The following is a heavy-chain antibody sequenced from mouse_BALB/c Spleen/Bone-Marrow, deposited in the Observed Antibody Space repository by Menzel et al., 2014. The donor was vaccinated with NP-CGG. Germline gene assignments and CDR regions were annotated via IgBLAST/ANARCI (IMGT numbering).Heavy chain of an antibody. CDR2: VNPYNGGT. Sequence: VQLQQSGPELVKSGASVKMSCKASGYTFTDYYMDWVKQSHGESFEWIGRVNPYNGGTSYNQKFKGKATLTVDKSSTTAYMELNSLTSEDSAVYYCARGGYRDYWGQGTTLTVSS. CDR3: ARGGYRDY. J-gene: IGHJ2*01. D-gene: IGHD2-2*01. CDR1: GYTFTDYY. V-gene: IGHV1-19*01.